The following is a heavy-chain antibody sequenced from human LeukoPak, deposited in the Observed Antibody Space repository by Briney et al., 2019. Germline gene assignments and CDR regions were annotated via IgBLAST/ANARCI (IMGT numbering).Heavy chain of an antibody. D-gene: IGHD3-22*01. V-gene: IGHV4-34*01. CDR2: INHSGST. Sequence: SETLSLTCAVYGGSFSGYYWSWIRQPPGKGLEWIGEINHSGSTNYNPSLKSRVTISVDTSKNQFSLKLSSVTAADTAVYYCARGDDSSGYYSGAFDIWGQGTMVTVSS. J-gene: IGHJ3*02. CDR3: ARGDDSSGYYSGAFDI. CDR1: GGSFSGYY.